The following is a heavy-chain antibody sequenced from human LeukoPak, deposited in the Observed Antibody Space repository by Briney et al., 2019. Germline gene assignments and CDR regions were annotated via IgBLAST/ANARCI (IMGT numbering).Heavy chain of an antibody. D-gene: IGHD6-19*01. Sequence: SETLSLTCAVSGYSISSGYYWGWIRQPPGKGLEGFGSIYHSGSTYYNPSLKTRVTISVDTSKNQFSLKLSSVTAADTDVYYSARQRSSGWYIWGQGTMVTVSS. CDR1: GYSISSGYY. CDR3: ARQRSSGWYI. J-gene: IGHJ4*02. V-gene: IGHV4-38-2*01. CDR2: IYHSGST.